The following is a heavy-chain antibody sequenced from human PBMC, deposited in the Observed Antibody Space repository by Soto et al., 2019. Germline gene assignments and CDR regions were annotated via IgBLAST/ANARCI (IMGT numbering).Heavy chain of an antibody. V-gene: IGHV3-21*01. Sequence: EVQLVESGGGLVKPGGSLRLSCAASGFTFSSYSMNWVRQAPGKGLEWVSSISSSSSYIYYADSVKGRFTISRDNAKNSLYLQMNSLRAEDTAVYYCARDPDPYYYDSSGYWRFGSNYYGMDVWGQGTTVTVSS. CDR2: ISSSSSYI. CDR1: GFTFSSYS. D-gene: IGHD3-22*01. J-gene: IGHJ6*02. CDR3: ARDPDPYYYDSSGYWRFGSNYYGMDV.